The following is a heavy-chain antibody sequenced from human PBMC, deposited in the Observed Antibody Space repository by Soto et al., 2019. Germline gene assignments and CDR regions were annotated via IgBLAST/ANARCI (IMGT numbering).Heavy chain of an antibody. CDR1: LFIVSDNY. Sequence: EVRLVQTGGGLDQPGGSLRLSCAASLFIVSDNYMSWVRQAPGKGLEWVSLIYSSGDTDYAVSVKGRFTIYRDNSKNTMYLQMNSLKAEDTGIYYCETQMTTATYWGQGTVVTVS. CDR2: IYSSGDT. CDR3: ETQMTTATY. J-gene: IGHJ4*02. D-gene: IGHD4-17*01. V-gene: IGHV3-66*01.